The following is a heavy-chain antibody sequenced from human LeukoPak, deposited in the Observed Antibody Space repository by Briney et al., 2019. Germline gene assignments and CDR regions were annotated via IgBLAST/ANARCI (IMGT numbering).Heavy chain of an antibody. V-gene: IGHV4-30-4*07. J-gene: IGHJ4*02. Sequence: SETLSLTCAVSGGSISSGGYSWSWIRQPPGMGLEWIGYIYYSRGTYYNPSLKSRVTISVDTSKNQFSLKLSSVTAADTAVYYCARELGDDSDFWSGYRTTQKYYFDYWGQGTLVTVSS. CDR2: IYYSRGT. CDR3: ARELGDDSDFWSGYRTTQKYYFDY. CDR1: GGSISSGGYS. D-gene: IGHD3-3*01.